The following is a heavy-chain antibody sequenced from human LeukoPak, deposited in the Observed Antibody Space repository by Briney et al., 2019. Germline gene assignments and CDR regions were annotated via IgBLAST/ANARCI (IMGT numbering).Heavy chain of an antibody. CDR1: GFTFSSYA. CDR3: ARRSYGDY. Sequence: PGGSLRLSCAASGFTFSSYAMSWVRQSPGKGLEWVANINQDGSEKYYVDSVKGRFTISRDNAKNSLYLQMNSLRAEDTAVYYCARRSYGDYWGQGTLVTVSS. J-gene: IGHJ4*02. V-gene: IGHV3-7*05. CDR2: INQDGSEK. D-gene: IGHD5-18*01.